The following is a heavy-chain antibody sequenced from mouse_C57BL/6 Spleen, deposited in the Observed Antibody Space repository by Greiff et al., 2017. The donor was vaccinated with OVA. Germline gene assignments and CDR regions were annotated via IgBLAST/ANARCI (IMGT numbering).Heavy chain of an antibody. V-gene: IGHV1-12*01. CDR1: GYTFTSYN. CDR3: ARGGYDGELTYYYAMDY. Sequence: QVQLQQSGAELVRPGASVKMSCKASGYTFTSYNMHWVKQTPRQGLEWIGAIYPGNGDTSYNQKFKRKATLTVDKSSSTAYMQLSSLTSEDSAVYFCARGGYDGELTYYYAMDYWGQGTSVTVSS. J-gene: IGHJ4*01. D-gene: IGHD2-2*01. CDR2: IYPGNGDT.